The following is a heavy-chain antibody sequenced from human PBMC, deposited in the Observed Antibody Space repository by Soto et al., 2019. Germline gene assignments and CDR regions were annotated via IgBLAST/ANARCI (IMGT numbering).Heavy chain of an antibody. J-gene: IGHJ4*02. D-gene: IGHD3-16*01. Sequence: SAKLSCEESGDAFECRGLCWVRQATGQGLEWMGWISAYNGNTNYAQKLQGRVTMTTDTSTSTAYMELRSLRSVDKAVYYYAIGNHYASYWGQGTLVTVS. CDR2: ISAYNGNT. CDR3: AIGNHYASY. V-gene: IGHV1-18*01. CDR1: GDAFECRG.